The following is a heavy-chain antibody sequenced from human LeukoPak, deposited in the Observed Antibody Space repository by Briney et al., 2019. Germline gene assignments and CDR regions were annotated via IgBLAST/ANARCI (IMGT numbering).Heavy chain of an antibody. CDR3: ARCSAVDIVLMVYAIPSEFDY. CDR2: IYYSGST. J-gene: IGHJ4*02. D-gene: IGHD2-8*01. Sequence: PSETLSLTRTVSGGSISSSSYYWGWIRQPPGKGLEWIGSIYYSGSTYYNPSLKSRVTISVDTSKNQFSLKLSSVTAADTAVYYCARCSAVDIVLMVYAIPSEFDYWGQGTLVTVSS. V-gene: IGHV4-39*01. CDR1: GGSISSSSYY.